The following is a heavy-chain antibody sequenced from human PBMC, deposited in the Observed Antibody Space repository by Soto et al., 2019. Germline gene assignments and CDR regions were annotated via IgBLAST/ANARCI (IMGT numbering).Heavy chain of an antibody. D-gene: IGHD5-18*01. Sequence: EVQLVESGGGLVQPGGSLRLSCAASGFMFSAYWMSWVRQAPGKGLEWVANIHGDGGKIYYVDSAKGRFTISRDNAKRSLYLQMNSLRAEDTAVYYCARDFYGGYTYGPGDYWGQGALVAVSS. CDR2: IHGDGGKI. J-gene: IGHJ4*02. V-gene: IGHV3-7*01. CDR3: ARDFYGGYTYGPGDY. CDR1: GFMFSAYW.